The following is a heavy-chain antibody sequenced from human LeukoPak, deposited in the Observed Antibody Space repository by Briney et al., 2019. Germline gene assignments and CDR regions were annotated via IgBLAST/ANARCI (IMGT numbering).Heavy chain of an antibody. V-gene: IGHV5-51*01. Sequence: GESLKISCKGSGYSFTIYWIGWVRQMPGKGLEWMGIIYTGDSDTRYSPSFQGQVTISADKSIHTAYLQWSSLKASDTAMYYCARLANDAFDIWGQGTMVTVSS. CDR2: IYTGDSDT. CDR1: GYSFTIYW. CDR3: ARLANDAFDI. J-gene: IGHJ3*02.